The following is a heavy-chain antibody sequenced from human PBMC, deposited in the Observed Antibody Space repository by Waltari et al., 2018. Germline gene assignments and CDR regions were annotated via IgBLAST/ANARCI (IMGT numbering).Heavy chain of an antibody. J-gene: IGHJ4*02. CDR2: SYPDDSAT. CDR1: GYTFTNYW. CDR3: ARALFASGSYYFDI. V-gene: IGHV5-51*01. Sequence: EVQLVQSGAEVKKPAESLKISCKGSGYTFTNYWIGWVRQVPGKGLQWMGISYPDDSATRYSPSFQGQVTISADSSINTAYLRWSSLKASDTAMYYCARALFASGSYYFDIWGQGTLVTVSS. D-gene: IGHD3-10*01.